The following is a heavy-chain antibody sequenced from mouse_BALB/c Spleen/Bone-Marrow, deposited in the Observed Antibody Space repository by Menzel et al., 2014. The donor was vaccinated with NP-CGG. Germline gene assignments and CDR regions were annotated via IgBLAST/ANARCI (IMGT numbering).Heavy chain of an antibody. J-gene: IGHJ3*01. V-gene: IGHV14-3*02. CDR1: GFNIKDTY. D-gene: IGHD2-14*01. CDR3: AYYRYDEGGFAF. CDR2: IDPANGNT. Sequence: EVKLVESGAELVKPGASVKLSCTASGFNIKDTYMHWVKQRPEQGLEWIVGIDPANGNTKYDPKFQGKATIIADTSSNTAYLQLSSLTSEDTAVYYCAYYRYDEGGFAFWGQGTLVTVSA.